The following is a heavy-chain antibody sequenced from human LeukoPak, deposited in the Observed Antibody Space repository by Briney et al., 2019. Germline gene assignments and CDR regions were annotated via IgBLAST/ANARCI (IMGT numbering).Heavy chain of an antibody. D-gene: IGHD3-16*01. CDR2: MNPNSGNT. V-gene: IGHV1-8*02. J-gene: IGHJ5*02. CDR1: GYTLTNDG. CDR3: ASGRRGSFDP. Sequence: ASVKVSCKASGYTLTNDGISWARQAPGQGLEWMGWMNPNSGNTGYAQKFQGRVTMTRNTSISTAYMELSSLRSEDTAVYYCASGRRGSFDPWGQGTLVTVSS.